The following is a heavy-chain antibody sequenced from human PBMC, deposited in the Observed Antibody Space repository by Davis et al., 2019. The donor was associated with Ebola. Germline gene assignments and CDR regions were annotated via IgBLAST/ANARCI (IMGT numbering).Heavy chain of an antibody. J-gene: IGHJ4*02. CDR2: IKQDGSEK. V-gene: IGHV3-7*01. CDR3: ARDPPGYSSSWTLWY. Sequence: GGSLRLSCAASGFTFSSYWMSWVRQAPGKGLEWVANIKQDGSEKYYVDSVKGRFTISRDNAKNSLYLQMNSLRAEDTAVYYCARDPPGYSSSWTLWYWGQGTLVTVSS. D-gene: IGHD6-13*01. CDR1: GFTFSSYW.